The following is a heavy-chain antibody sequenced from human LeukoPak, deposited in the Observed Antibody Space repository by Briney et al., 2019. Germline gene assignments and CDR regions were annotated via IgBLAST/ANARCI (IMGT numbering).Heavy chain of an antibody. J-gene: IGHJ4*02. V-gene: IGHV4-39*07. CDR2: IYYSGST. CDR1: GGSISSSSYY. Sequence: SETLSLTCTVSGGSISSSSYYWGWIRQPPGKGLEWIGSIYYSGSTYYNPSLKSRVTISVDTSKNQFSLKLSSVTAADTAVYYCARDRGGNGLDYWGQGTLVTVSS. CDR3: ARDRGGNGLDY. D-gene: IGHD4-23*01.